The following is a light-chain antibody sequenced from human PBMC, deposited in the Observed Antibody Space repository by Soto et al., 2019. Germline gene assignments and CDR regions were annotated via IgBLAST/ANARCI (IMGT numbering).Light chain of an antibody. V-gene: IGKV1-33*01. CDR1: QDIINL. J-gene: IGKJ5*01. CDR3: QQYENLPIT. Sequence: IQMTHSPSSLSASVLYRVSITFQSTQDIINLLNCFQQKPGKAPNLLIYDASNLETGVPSRFSGSGSGTDFTFTISSLQPEDIATYYCQQYENLPITFGQGTRLEIK. CDR2: DAS.